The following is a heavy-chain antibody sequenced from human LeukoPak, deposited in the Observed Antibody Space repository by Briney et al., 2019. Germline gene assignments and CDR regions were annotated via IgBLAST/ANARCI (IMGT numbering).Heavy chain of an antibody. CDR1: GGSISSSSYY. D-gene: IGHD4-23*01. CDR3: ARERITTTVVDY. J-gene: IGHJ4*02. Sequence: SETLSLTCTVSGGSISSSSYYWGWIRQPPGKGLEWIGSIYYSGSTYYNPSLKSRVTISVDTSKNRFSLKLSSVTAADTAVYYCARERITTTVVDYWGQGTLVTVSS. CDR2: IYYSGST. V-gene: IGHV4-39*07.